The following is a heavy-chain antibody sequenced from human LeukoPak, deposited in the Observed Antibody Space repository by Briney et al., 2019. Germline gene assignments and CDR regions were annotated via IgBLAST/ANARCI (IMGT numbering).Heavy chain of an antibody. V-gene: IGHV3-7*01. J-gene: IGHJ4*02. CDR1: QFTFSTHW. CDR2: IKPDGSEK. Sequence: GGSLRLSCAASQFTFSTHWIAWVRQAPRKGLEWVATIKPDGSEKYYVDSVKGRFTISRDNAKNSLCLQMDSLRVEDTAVYYCARNPESTGYFDYWGQGTLVTVSS. D-gene: IGHD4-17*01. CDR3: ARNPESTGYFDY.